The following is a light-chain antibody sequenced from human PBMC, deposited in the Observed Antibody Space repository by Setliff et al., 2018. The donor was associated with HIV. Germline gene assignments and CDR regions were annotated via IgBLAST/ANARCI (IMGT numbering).Light chain of an antibody. Sequence: IVLTQSPGTLSLSPWQGVTLSCKASQSLGSNSLAWYQQIPGQTPRLLIYGASSRANGIPDRFSGSGSGTDFTLTIRSLEPEDFAVYYCQQYDKSPLTFGGGTKVDIK. CDR3: QQYDKSPLT. V-gene: IGKV3-20*01. CDR2: GAS. CDR1: QSLGSNS. J-gene: IGKJ4*01.